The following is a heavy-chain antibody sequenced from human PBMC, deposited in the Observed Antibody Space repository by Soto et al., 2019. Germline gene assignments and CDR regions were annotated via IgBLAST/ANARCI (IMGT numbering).Heavy chain of an antibody. CDR2: FDPEDGET. J-gene: IGHJ3*02. D-gene: IGHD1-26*01. V-gene: IGHV1-24*01. CDR1: GYTLIALS. Sequence: ASVKVSCKVSGYTLIALSMHWVRQAPGKGLEWMGSFDPEDGETIYAQKFQGRVTMTEDTSTDTAYMELSSLRSEDTAMYYCATGGSRDAFDIWGQGTMVTVS. CDR3: ATGGSRDAFDI.